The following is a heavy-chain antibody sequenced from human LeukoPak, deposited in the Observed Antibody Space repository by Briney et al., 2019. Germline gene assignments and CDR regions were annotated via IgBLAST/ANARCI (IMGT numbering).Heavy chain of an antibody. J-gene: IGHJ6*02. D-gene: IGHD3-16*01. CDR3: VREFWRRGNSYYGLDV. V-gene: IGHV6-1*01. CDR1: GDSVSTNSAA. CDR2: TYYRSKWYN. Sequence: PSQTLSLTCAISGDSVSTNSAAWNWIRQSPSRGLEWLGRTYYRSKWYNDYAVSVKSRITINPDTSRNQFSLQLNSVTPEDTAVYYCVREFWRRGNSYYGLDVWGQGTTVTVSS.